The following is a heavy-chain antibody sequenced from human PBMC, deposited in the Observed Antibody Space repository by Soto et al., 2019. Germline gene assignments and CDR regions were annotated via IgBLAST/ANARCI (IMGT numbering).Heavy chain of an antibody. CDR2: ISETGDSL. V-gene: IGHV3-23*01. CDR1: QFTFSSFA. CDR3: VKGGWLDY. J-gene: IGHJ4*02. D-gene: IGHD6-19*01. Sequence: DVKLLESGGGLVQPGGSLRLSCAASQFTFSSFAMTWVRQAPGKGLEWVSFISETGDSLSYAESVKGRFTISRDNSKNTLYLQMRSLRPEDTAVYYCVKGGWLDYWGQGTLVTVSS.